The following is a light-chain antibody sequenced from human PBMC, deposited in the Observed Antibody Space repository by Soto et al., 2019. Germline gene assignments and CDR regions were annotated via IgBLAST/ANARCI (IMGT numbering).Light chain of an antibody. CDR2: DAS. CDR1: QDISND. CDR3: QQYSHLIT. Sequence: DIQMTQSPSSLSASVGDRVTITCQASQDISNDLNWYQQKLGKAPKLLIYDASNLETGVPSRFSGSGSGTDFTFTISSLQPEDIATYYCQQYSHLITVGQGTRLEIK. J-gene: IGKJ5*01. V-gene: IGKV1-33*01.